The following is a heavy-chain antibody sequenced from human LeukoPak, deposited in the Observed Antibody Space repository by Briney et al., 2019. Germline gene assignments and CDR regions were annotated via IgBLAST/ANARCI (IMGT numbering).Heavy chain of an antibody. CDR2: ISGSGGTT. V-gene: IGHV3-23*01. CDR3: AKGAGNFDWSYHDY. Sequence: GGSLRLSCAASGFTFSNYWMSWVRQAPGKGLEWVSAISGSGGTTYNADSVKGRFTISRDNSKNTLYLQLNSLRAEDTAVYYCAKGAGNFDWSYHDYWGQGTLVTVSS. CDR1: GFTFSNYW. J-gene: IGHJ4*02. D-gene: IGHD3-9*01.